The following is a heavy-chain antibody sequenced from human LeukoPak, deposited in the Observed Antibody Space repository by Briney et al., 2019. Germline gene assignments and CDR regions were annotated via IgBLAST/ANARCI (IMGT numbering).Heavy chain of an antibody. V-gene: IGHV4-61*02. D-gene: IGHD1-7*01. Sequence: SQTLSLTCTVSGGSISRGSYYWSWIRQPAGKGLEWIGRIFTSGSTNYNPSLKSRVTISVDTSKNQFSLKLSSVTAADTAVYYCARGAGTTPRDFDYWGQGTLVTVSS. J-gene: IGHJ4*02. CDR3: ARGAGTTPRDFDY. CDR1: GGSISRGSYY. CDR2: IFTSGST.